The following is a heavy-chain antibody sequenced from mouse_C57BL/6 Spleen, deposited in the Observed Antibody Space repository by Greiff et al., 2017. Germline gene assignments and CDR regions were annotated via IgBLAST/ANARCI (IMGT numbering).Heavy chain of an antibody. CDR2: ISSGSSTI. CDR1: GFTFSDYG. Sequence: EVQLQESGGGLVKPGGSLKLSCAASGFTFSDYGMHWVRQAPEKGLEWVAYISSGSSTIYYADTVKGRFTISRDNAKNTLFLHMPSLRSEDTAKYYCARGSIPAWFAYWGQGTLVTVSA. J-gene: IGHJ3*01. V-gene: IGHV5-17*01. CDR3: ARGSIPAWFAY.